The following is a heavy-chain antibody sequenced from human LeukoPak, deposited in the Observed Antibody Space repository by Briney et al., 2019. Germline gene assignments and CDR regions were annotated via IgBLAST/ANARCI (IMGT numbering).Heavy chain of an antibody. CDR3: ASDDYGDLVNAFDI. V-gene: IGHV4-39*01. CDR1: GGSISSSSYY. J-gene: IGHJ3*02. CDR2: IYYSGST. Sequence: KSSETLSLTCTVSGGSISSSSYYWGWIRQPPGKGLEWIGSIYYSGSTYYNPSLKSRVTISVDTSKNQFSLKLTSVTAADTAVYYCASDDYGDLVNAFDIWGQGTMVTVSS. D-gene: IGHD4-17*01.